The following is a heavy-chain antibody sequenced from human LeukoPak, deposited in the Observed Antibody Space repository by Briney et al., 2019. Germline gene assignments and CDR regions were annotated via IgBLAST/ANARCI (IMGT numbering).Heavy chain of an antibody. CDR3: ARAIAQLPYYYYGMDV. CDR2: MNPNSGNT. V-gene: IGHV1-8*01. D-gene: IGHD4-23*01. CDR1: GYTFTSYD. J-gene: IGHJ6*02. Sequence: GASVKVSCTASGYTFTSYDINWVRQATGQGLEWMGWMNPNSGNTGYAQKFQGRVTMTRNTSISTAYMELSSLRSEDTAAYYCARAIAQLPYYYYGMDVWGQGTTVTVSS.